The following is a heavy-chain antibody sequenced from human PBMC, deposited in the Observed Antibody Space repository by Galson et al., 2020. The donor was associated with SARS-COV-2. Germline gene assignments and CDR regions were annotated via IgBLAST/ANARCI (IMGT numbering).Heavy chain of an antibody. J-gene: IGHJ6*02. D-gene: IGHD2-15*01. Sequence: SQTLSLTCAVYGGSFSGYQWNWIRQPPGKGLEWMGEIYPGGSTDYKPSDYNPSLKRRVTISVDTSKNQFSLKLTSVTAADTAVYYCARKSCSGGTCYSPFRFYYYPMDVWGQGTTVTVSS. V-gene: IGHV4-34*01. CDR3: ARKSCSGGTCYSPFRFYYYPMDV. CDR2: IYPGGSTDYKPS. CDR1: GGSFSGYQ.